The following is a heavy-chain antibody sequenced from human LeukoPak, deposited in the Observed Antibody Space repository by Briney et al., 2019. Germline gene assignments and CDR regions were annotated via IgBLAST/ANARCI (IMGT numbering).Heavy chain of an antibody. J-gene: IGHJ4*02. Sequence: ASVKVSCKASGYTFTDYYMHWVRQARGQGLEWMGWINPNSGGTNYAQKFQGRVTMTRDTSISTAYMELSRPRSDDTAVYYCARAPGDYSFDWGQGTLVTVSS. CDR2: INPNSGGT. CDR1: GYTFTDYY. D-gene: IGHD4-17*01. V-gene: IGHV1-2*02. CDR3: ARAPGDYSFD.